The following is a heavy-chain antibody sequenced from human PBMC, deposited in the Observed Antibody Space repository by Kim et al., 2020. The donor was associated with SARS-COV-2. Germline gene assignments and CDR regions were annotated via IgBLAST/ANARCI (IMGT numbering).Heavy chain of an antibody. CDR3: ARQLRSYYGMDV. J-gene: IGHJ6*02. Sequence: TYNPSPKVRVTISVDTSKNQFSLKLSSVTAADTAVYYCARQLRSYYGMDVWGQGTTVTVSS. V-gene: IGHV4-61*07.